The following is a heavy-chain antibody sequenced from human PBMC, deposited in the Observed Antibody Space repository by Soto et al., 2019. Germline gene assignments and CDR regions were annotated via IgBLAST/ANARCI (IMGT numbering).Heavy chain of an antibody. CDR2: ISWNSGTT. CDR1: GFTFDDYG. CDR3: AKSMLWFGEFDL. D-gene: IGHD3-10*01. J-gene: IGHJ4*02. V-gene: IGHV3-9*01. Sequence: EVQLVESGGALVQPGKSLTLSCAASGFTFDDYGMHWVRQAPGKGLEWVSGISWNSGTTDYVDSVKGRFTISRDNARSSLFLQMNSLRPEDTALYYCAKSMLWFGEFDLWGRGTLVTVSS.